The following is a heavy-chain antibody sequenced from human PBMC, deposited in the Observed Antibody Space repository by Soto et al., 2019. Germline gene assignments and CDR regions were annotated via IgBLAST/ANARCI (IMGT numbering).Heavy chain of an antibody. V-gene: IGHV3-74*01. Sequence: GGSLRLSCAASGFTFSNYSMSWVRQAPGKGLVWVSRFYGYGSSTFYADSVKGRFAISRDNAENTVFLQMNSLRAEDTAVYYCARDNWNTVWGQGTMVT. CDR2: FYGYGSST. D-gene: IGHD1-20*01. CDR1: GFTFSNYS. J-gene: IGHJ3*01. CDR3: ARDNWNTV.